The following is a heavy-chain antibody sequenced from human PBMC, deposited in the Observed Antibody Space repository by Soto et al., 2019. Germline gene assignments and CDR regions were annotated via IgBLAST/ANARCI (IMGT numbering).Heavy chain of an antibody. V-gene: IGHV3-33*01. J-gene: IGHJ4*02. CDR3: ARDIKIGVQLWSSLGY. Sequence: QVQLVESEGGVVQPGRSLRLSCAASGFTFSSYGMHWVRQAPGKGLEWVAVIWYDGSNKYYADSVKGRFTISRDNSKNTLYLQMNSLRAEDTAVYYCARDIKIGVQLWSSLGYWGQGTLVTVSS. D-gene: IGHD5-18*01. CDR2: IWYDGSNK. CDR1: GFTFSSYG.